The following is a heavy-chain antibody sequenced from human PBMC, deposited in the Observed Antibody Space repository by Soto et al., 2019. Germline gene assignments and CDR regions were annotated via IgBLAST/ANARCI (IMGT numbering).Heavy chain of an antibody. Sequence: ALSLTCTVSGGSISSYYWSWIRQPPGKGLEWIGYIYYSGSTNYNPSLRSRVTISVDTSNNQFSLKLSSVTAADTAVYYCARGGDNVWGSYYCDYWGQGTLVTVSS. CDR1: GGSISSYY. V-gene: IGHV4-59*01. D-gene: IGHD3-16*01. CDR3: ARGGDNVWGSYYCDY. J-gene: IGHJ4*02. CDR2: IYYSGST.